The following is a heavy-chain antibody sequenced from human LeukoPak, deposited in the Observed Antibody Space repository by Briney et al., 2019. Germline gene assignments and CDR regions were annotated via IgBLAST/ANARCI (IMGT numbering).Heavy chain of an antibody. J-gene: IGHJ4*02. D-gene: IGHD6-19*01. V-gene: IGHV4-34*01. CDR3: ARGSIAVADTWGISYFDY. CDR2: INHSGST. CDR1: GGSFSGYY. Sequence: SETLSLTCAVYGGSFSGYYWSWIRQPPGKGLEWIGEINHSGSTNYNPSLKSRVTISVDTSKNQFSLKLSSVTAADTAVYYRARGSIAVADTWGISYFDYWGQGTLVTVSS.